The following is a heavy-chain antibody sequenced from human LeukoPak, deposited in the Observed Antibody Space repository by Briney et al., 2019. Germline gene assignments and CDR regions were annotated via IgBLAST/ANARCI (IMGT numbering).Heavy chain of an antibody. D-gene: IGHD3-16*01. J-gene: IGHJ4*02. V-gene: IGHV1-18*01. CDR2: ISAYNGNT. CDR3: VRDRDMGGQFDY. Sequence: APVKVSCKASGYTFTSYGISWVRLAPGQGLEWMGWISAYNGNTNYAQKLQGRVTMTTDTSTSTAYMELRSLRSDDTAVYYCVRDRDMGGQFDYWGQGTLVTVSS. CDR1: GYTFTSYG.